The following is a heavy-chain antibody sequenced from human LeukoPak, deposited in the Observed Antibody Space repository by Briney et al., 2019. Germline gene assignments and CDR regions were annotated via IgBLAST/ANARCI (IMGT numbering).Heavy chain of an antibody. V-gene: IGHV4-59*12. CDR1: GGSIGGFY. CDR2: VSYSGNT. Sequence: SETLSLTCAVSGGSIGGFYWGWIRQPPGKGLEWIGYVSYSGNTKFNPSLKSRVTISIDTSKDQFSVILTSVTAADTAVYFCARDEAADGTNALDVWGQGTMVTVSS. CDR3: ARDEAADGTNALDV. J-gene: IGHJ3*01. D-gene: IGHD6-13*01.